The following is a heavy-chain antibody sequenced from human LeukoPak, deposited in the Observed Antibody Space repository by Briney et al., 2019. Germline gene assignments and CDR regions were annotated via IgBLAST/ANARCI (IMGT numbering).Heavy chain of an antibody. J-gene: IGHJ4*02. CDR3: ATSQCGSDCYLAGDY. V-gene: IGHV4-61*01. Sequence: SETLSLTCTVSGGSISSGSYYWSWIRQHPGKGLEWIGYIYYTGITNYNPSLKSRVTISVDTSKNQFSLNLNSVTAADTAVYYCATSQCGSDCYLAGDYWGQGTLVTVSS. CDR2: IYYTGIT. CDR1: GGSISSGSYY. D-gene: IGHD2-21*02.